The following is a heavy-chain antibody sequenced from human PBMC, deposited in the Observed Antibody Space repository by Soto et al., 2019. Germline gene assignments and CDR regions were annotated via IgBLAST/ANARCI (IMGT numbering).Heavy chain of an antibody. CDR2: MYYSGST. J-gene: IGHJ5*01. V-gene: IGHV4-39*01. CDR1: GGSISTRSHY. CDR3: SRQFRAKQPELLLMWAVWFDS. Sequence: QLQLQESGPGLVKPSETLSLTCTVSGGSISTRSHYWGWIRQPPGKGLEWIGNMYYSGSTYYNPSRRSRVTISVDTSKNQFSLRMTSVTAADTAVDYCSRQFRAKQPELLLMWAVWFDSWGQGTQVTVSS. D-gene: IGHD2-15*01.